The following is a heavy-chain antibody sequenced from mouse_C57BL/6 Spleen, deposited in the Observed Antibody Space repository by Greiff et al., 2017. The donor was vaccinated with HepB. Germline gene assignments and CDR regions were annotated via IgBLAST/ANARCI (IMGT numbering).Heavy chain of an antibody. CDR1: GYTFTSYG. J-gene: IGHJ2*01. V-gene: IGHV1-81*01. CDR3: ARKSDY. CDR2: IYPRSGNT. Sequence: QVQLKQSGAELARPGASVKLSCKASGYTFTSYGISWVKQRTGQGLEWIGEIYPRSGNTYYNEKFKGKATLTADKSSSTAYMELCSLTSEDSAVYFCARKSDYWGQGTTLTVSS.